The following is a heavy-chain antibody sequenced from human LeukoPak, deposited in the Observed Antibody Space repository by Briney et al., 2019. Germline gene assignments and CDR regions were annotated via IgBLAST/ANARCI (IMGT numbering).Heavy chain of an antibody. CDR1: GFTFISYW. D-gene: IGHD6-19*01. J-gene: IGHJ3*02. CDR3: ARVGVDSSGWYGRPRRTRQDAFDI. V-gene: IGHV3-7*01. CDR2: IKQDGSEK. Sequence: PGGSLRLSCAASGFTFISYWMSWVRQAPGKGLEWVANIKQDGSEKYYVGSVKGRFTISRDNAKNSLYLQMNSLRAEDTAVYYCARVGVDSSGWYGRPRRTRQDAFDIWGQGTMVTVSS.